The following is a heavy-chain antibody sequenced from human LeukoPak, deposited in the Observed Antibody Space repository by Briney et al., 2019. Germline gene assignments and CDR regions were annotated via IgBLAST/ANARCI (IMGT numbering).Heavy chain of an antibody. CDR1: GFTFDDYA. CDR2: ISWNSGSI. V-gene: IGHV3-9*01. J-gene: IGHJ4*02. CDR3: ATTRAAQSWSFVFDY. D-gene: IGHD3-3*01. Sequence: QPGRPLRLSCAASGFTFDDYAMHWVRQAPGKGLEWVSGISWNSGSIGYADSVKGRFTISRDNAKNSLYLQMNSLRAEDTALYYCATTRAAQSWSFVFDYWGQGTLVTVSS.